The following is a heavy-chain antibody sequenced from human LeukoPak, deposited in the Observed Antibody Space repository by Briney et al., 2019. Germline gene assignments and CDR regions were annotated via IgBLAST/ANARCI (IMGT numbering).Heavy chain of an antibody. J-gene: IGHJ5*02. D-gene: IGHD2-2*01. CDR1: GGSFSGYY. CDR2: INHSGST. CDR3: ARGRGVVVPAARKHNWFDP. Sequence: PSETLSLTCAVYGGSFSGYYWSWIRQPPGKGLEWIGEINHSGSTNYNPSLKSRVTISVDTSKNQFSLKLSSVTAADTAVYYCARGRGVVVPAARKHNWFDPWGQGTLVTVSS. V-gene: IGHV4-34*01.